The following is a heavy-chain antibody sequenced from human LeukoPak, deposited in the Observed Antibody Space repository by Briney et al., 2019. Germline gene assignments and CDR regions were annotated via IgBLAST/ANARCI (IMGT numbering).Heavy chain of an antibody. V-gene: IGHV3-30*02. Sequence: RPGGSLRLSCAASGFTFSTYGMHWVRQAPGKGLEWVAFIRNDGSDKYYADSVKGRFTISRDNSKNTLYLQMNSLRAEDTAVYYCAKDGIARSIFDYWGQGTLVTVSS. D-gene: IGHD1-1*01. CDR1: GFTFSTYG. CDR2: IRNDGSDK. CDR3: AKDGIARSIFDY. J-gene: IGHJ4*02.